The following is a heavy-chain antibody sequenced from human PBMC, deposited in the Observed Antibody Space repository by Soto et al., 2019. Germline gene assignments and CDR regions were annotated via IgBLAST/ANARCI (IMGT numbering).Heavy chain of an antibody. CDR2: MNPNSGNT. CDR1: GYTFTNYD. D-gene: IGHD5-12*01. Sequence: QVQLVQSGAEVKKPGASVRVSCKASGYTFTNYDIAWVRQAPGQGLEWMGWMNPNSGNTGHRQKFLGRLTMTRSTSISTAYMELSGLRSDDTAVYYCARGYSGYIRRYGMDVWGLGTTVTVSS. V-gene: IGHV1-8*01. J-gene: IGHJ6*02. CDR3: ARGYSGYIRRYGMDV.